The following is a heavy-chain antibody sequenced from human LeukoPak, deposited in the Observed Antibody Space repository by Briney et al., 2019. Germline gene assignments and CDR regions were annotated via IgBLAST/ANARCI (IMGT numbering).Heavy chain of an antibody. CDR3: ARFGSGSYYNDDFY. J-gene: IGHJ4*02. V-gene: IGHV1-2*02. D-gene: IGHD3-10*01. Sequence: ASVKVSCKASGYTFTGYYMHWVRQAPGQGLEWMGWINPNSGGTNYAQKFQGRVTLTRDTSISTAYMELSRLRSDHTAVYYCARFGSGSYYNDDFYWGQGTLVTVSS. CDR1: GYTFTGYY. CDR2: INPNSGGT.